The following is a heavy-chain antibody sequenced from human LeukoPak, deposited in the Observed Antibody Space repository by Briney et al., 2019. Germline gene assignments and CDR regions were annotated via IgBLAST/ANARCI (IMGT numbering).Heavy chain of an antibody. CDR2: IKSKTDGGTT. V-gene: IGHV3-15*01. Sequence: GGSLRLSCAASGFTFSNAWMSWVRQAPGKGLEWVGRIKSKTDGGTTDYAAPVKGRFTISRDDSKNTLYLQMNSLKTEDTAVYYCTTDRRGGGYYYDSSGYYYWGQGTLVTVSS. CDR1: GFTFSNAW. CDR3: TTDRRGGGYYYDSSGYYY. J-gene: IGHJ4*02. D-gene: IGHD3-22*01.